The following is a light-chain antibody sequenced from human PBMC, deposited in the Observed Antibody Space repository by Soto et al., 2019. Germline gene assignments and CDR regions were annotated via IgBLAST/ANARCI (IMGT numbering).Light chain of an antibody. V-gene: IGKV3D-15*01. Sequence: IVMTQSPATLSVSPGETAPLSCRASQSVSSNLAWYQQKPGQAPRLLIYGASSRATGIPDRFSGSGSGTDFTLTISRLEPEDFAVYYCQQHNNWPPITFGQGTRLEIK. CDR1: QSVSSN. CDR2: GAS. CDR3: QQHNNWPPIT. J-gene: IGKJ5*01.